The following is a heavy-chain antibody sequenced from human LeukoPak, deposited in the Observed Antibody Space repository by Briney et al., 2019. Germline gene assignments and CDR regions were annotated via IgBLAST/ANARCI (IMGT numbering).Heavy chain of an antibody. V-gene: IGHV3-21*01. CDR2: ISTSSSYI. CDR1: GFTFSSYS. CDR3: ARDRNYDGSVYYEDDYFDY. D-gene: IGHD3-22*01. Sequence: GGSLRLSCAASGFTFSSYSMNWVRQAPGKGLEWVSSISTSSSYIYYADSVKGRFTISRDNARNSLYLQMNSLRAEDTAVYYCARDRNYDGSVYYEDDYFDYWGQGTLVTVSS. J-gene: IGHJ4*02.